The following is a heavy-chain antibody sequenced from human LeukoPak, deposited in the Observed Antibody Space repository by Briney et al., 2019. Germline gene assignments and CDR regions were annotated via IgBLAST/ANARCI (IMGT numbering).Heavy chain of an antibody. J-gene: IGHJ6*03. V-gene: IGHV3-11*01. CDR1: GFTFSDYY. CDR3: AREANSGYDLLSYYYYYMDV. CDR2: ISSSGSTI. D-gene: IGHD5-12*01. Sequence: GRSLRLSCAASGFTFSDYYMSWIRQAPGKGLEWVSYISSSGSTIYYADSVKGRFTISRDNAKNSLYLQMNSLRAEDTAVYYCAREANSGYDLLSYYYYYMDVWGKGTTVTISS.